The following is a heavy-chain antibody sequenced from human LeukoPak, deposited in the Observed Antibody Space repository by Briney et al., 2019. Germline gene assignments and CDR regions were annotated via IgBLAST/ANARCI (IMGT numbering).Heavy chain of an antibody. CDR3: ARDRPRYSYGLGEDAFDI. V-gene: IGHV4-61*02. Sequence: SETLSLTCTVSGGSISSGSYYWSWIRQPAGKGLEWIGRIYTSGSTNYNPSLKSRVTISVDTSKNQFSLKLSSVTAADTAVYYCARDRPRYSYGLGEDAFDIWAKGQWSPSLQ. CDR1: GGSISSGSYY. J-gene: IGHJ3*02. CDR2: IYTSGST. D-gene: IGHD5-18*01.